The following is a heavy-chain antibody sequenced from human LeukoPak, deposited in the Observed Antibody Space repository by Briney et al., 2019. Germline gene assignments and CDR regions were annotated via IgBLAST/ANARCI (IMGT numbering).Heavy chain of an antibody. Sequence: GGSLRLSCAASGFILSNYWMSWVRQAPGKGLEWVANIKQDGSEKYYVDSVKGRFTISRDNAKNSLYLQMDSLRAEDTAVYYCAKGGGGIVAYNWFDSWGQGTLVTVAS. CDR2: IKQDGSEK. J-gene: IGHJ5*01. CDR3: AKGGGGIVAYNWFDS. V-gene: IGHV3-7*01. D-gene: IGHD1-26*01. CDR1: GFILSNYW.